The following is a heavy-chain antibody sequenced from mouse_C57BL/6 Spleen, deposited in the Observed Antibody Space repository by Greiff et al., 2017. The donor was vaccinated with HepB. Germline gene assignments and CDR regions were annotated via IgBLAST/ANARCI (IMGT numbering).Heavy chain of an antibody. CDR3: ARNGYAGAAWFAD. D-gene: IGHD3-3*01. CDR2: IDPSDSYT. Sequence: QVQLQQPGAELVRPGTSVKLSCKASGYTFTSYWMHWVKQRPGQGLEWIGVIDPSDSYTNYNQQFKGKATLTVDTSSSTAYMQLSSLTSEDSAVYYCARNGYAGAAWFADWGQGTLVTVSA. V-gene: IGHV1-59*01. J-gene: IGHJ3*01. CDR1: GYTFTSYW.